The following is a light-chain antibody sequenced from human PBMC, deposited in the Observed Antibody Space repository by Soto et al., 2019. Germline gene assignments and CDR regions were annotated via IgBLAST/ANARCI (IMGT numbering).Light chain of an antibody. J-gene: IGLJ2*01. CDR2: DVT. V-gene: IGLV2-14*01. Sequence: QSVLTQPASVSGSPGPSITITCSGTSSDVGGYKYVSWYQQHPGKAPKLMIYDVTSRPSGVSNRFSGSKSGNTASLTISGRQAEDEADYYCSSYTSTTTLLFGGGTKLTVL. CDR3: SSYTSTTTLL. CDR1: SSDVGGYKY.